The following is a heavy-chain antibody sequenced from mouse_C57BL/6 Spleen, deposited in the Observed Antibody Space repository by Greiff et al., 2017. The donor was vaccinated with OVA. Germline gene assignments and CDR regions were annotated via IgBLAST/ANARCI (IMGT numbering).Heavy chain of an antibody. D-gene: IGHD2-1*01. V-gene: IGHV14-4*01. CDR3: TTDGNYMPGAMDD. Sequence: VQLQQSGAELVRPGASDKLSCTASGFNIKDDYMHWVKQRPEQGLEWIGWIAPESGDTEYASKFQGKATITAEPSSNTAYLQLSSLTSEDTAVYYCTTDGNYMPGAMDDWGQGTSVTVSS. CDR2: IAPESGDT. CDR1: GFNIKDDY. J-gene: IGHJ4*01.